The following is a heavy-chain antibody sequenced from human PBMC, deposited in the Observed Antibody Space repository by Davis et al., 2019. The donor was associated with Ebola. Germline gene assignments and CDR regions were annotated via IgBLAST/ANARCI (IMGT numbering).Heavy chain of an antibody. CDR2: TNWNGGSA. CDR1: GFTFDDYG. CDR3: ARDAR. Sequence: GESLKISCAASGFTFDDYGMSWVRQTPGKGLEWVSGTNWNGGSASYAGSVKGRFTISRDNAKKSLFLQLNSLRAEDTAMYYCARDARWGQGTLVTVSS. V-gene: IGHV3-20*04. J-gene: IGHJ4*02.